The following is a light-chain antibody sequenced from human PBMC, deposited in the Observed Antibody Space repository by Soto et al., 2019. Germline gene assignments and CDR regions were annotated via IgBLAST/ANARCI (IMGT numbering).Light chain of an antibody. V-gene: IGKV1-5*01. Sequence: DIQMTQSPSTLSASVGDRVTITCRASQSLSTWLAWYQQKPGKAPKLLIFDVSNLESGVPSRFSGSGSGTEFTLTISSLQPTDFATYYCQQYKSYFPTFGQGTKVDIK. J-gene: IGKJ1*01. CDR1: QSLSTW. CDR2: DVS. CDR3: QQYKSYFPT.